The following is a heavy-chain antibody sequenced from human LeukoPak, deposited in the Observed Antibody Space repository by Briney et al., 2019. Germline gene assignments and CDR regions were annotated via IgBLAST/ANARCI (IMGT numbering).Heavy chain of an antibody. J-gene: IGHJ4*02. D-gene: IGHD4-17*01. Sequence: KPSETLSLTCTVSGGSISGSSYYWSWIRQPPGKGLEWIGYIYYSGSTNYNPSLKSRVTISVDTSKNQFSLKLSSVTAADTAVYYCARALGPLYGDYAYYFDYWGQGTLVTVSS. CDR3: ARALGPLYGDYAYYFDY. CDR2: IYYSGST. CDR1: GGSISGSSYY. V-gene: IGHV4-61*01.